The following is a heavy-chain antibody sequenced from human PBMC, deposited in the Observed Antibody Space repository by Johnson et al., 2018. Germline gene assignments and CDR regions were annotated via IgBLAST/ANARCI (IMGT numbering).Heavy chain of an antibody. D-gene: IGHD6-6*01. CDR2: ISWNGGSI. CDR1: GFTFSDSA. CDR3: ARVDSSSYYYYYYMDV. J-gene: IGHJ6*03. Sequence: VQLVESGGGLVQPGGSLRLSCAASGFTFSDSAMHWVRQAPGKGLEWVSGISWNGGSIGYADSVKGRFTIPRDNSKNTLYLQMKSLRAEDTAVYYCARVDSSSYYYYYYMDVWGKGTTVTVSS. V-gene: IGHV3-9*01.